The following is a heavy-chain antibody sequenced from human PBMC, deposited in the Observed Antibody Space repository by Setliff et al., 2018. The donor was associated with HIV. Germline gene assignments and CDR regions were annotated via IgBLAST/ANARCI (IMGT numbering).Heavy chain of an antibody. CDR3: ARLSSYRSSSYYFDY. CDR1: GDSISDTTYY. J-gene: IGHJ4*02. Sequence: PSETLSLTCSVSGDSISDTTYYWGWIRQPPGKGLEWIGNIYHSGSTLYKPSLKSRVTMSVDTSKNQFSLKLNSVTAADPAVYHCARLSSYRSSSYYFDYWGQGALVTVSS. D-gene: IGHD6-6*01. V-gene: IGHV4-39*01. CDR2: IYHSGST.